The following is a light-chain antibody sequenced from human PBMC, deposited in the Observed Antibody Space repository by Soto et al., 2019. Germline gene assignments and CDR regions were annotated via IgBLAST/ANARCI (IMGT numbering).Light chain of an antibody. Sequence: ESVLTQSPGTLSLSPGEGAALSPSGSQNIKSNYLAWYRQKPGQAPRLLIYGATNRAAGVPDRFSGSGSGTDFTLTVSSLQPEDVATYYCQKYNSAPLTFGGGTKVDI. CDR1: QNIKSNY. CDR2: GAT. V-gene: IGKV3-20*01. J-gene: IGKJ4*01. CDR3: QKYNSAPLT.